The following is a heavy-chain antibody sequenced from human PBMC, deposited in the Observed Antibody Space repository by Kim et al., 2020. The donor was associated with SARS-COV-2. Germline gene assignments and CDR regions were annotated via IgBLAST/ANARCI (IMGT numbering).Heavy chain of an antibody. CDR1: GYTFTSYY. J-gene: IGHJ5*02. V-gene: IGHV1-46*01. D-gene: IGHD3-16*02. Sequence: ASVKVSCKASGYTFTSYYMHWVRQAPGQGLEWMGIINPSGGSTSYAQKFQGRVTMTRDTSTSTVYMELSSLRSEDTAVYYCARDGIYYDYIWGSYRPAYNWFDPWGQGTLVTVSS. CDR3: ARDGIYYDYIWGSYRPAYNWFDP. CDR2: INPSGGST.